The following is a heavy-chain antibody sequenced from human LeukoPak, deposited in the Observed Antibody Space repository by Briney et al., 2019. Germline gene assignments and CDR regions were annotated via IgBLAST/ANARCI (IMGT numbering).Heavy chain of an antibody. CDR3: TGNYYGSGSYADFDY. Sequence: GGSLRLSCAASGFTFSSYAMSWVRQAPGKGLEWVSAISGTGSSTYYADSVKGRFTISRGNSKNTLYLQMDSLKTEDTAVYYCTGNYYGSGSYADFDYWGQGTLVTVSS. V-gene: IGHV3-23*01. CDR1: GFTFSSYA. CDR2: ISGTGSST. D-gene: IGHD3-10*01. J-gene: IGHJ4*02.